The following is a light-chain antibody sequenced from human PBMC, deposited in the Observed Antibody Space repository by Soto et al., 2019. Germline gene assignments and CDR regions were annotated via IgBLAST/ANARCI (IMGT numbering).Light chain of an antibody. J-gene: IGKJ1*01. CDR3: QQYNNWPPWT. V-gene: IGKV3-15*01. CDR1: QSVSNN. CDR2: DAS. Sequence: ILMTQSPATLSVSPGERATLSCRASQSVSNNLAWYHQKPGQAPRLLIYDASTRATVIPGRFSGSGYGPEFTLTISGLQSEYFAVYYCQQYNNWPPWTFGQGTKVEIK.